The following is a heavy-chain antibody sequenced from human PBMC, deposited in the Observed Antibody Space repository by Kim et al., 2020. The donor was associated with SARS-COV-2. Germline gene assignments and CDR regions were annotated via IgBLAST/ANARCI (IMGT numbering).Heavy chain of an antibody. V-gene: IGHV3-23*01. CDR3: VPCVTLADRSGWCTFFDH. J-gene: IGHJ4*01. D-gene: IGHD6-19*01. Sequence: GGSLRLSCAASGLTLRSYAMNWVRQGPGKGLEWVSSITRGGDTYYAASSKGRFTIFRDNFKDTLSLQLNSLRAADTGNYYCVPCVTLADRSGWCTFFDH. CDR2: ITRGGDT. CDR1: GLTLRSYA.